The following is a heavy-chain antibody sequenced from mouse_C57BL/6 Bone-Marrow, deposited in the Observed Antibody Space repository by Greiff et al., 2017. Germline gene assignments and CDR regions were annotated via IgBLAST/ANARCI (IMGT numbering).Heavy chain of an antibody. CDR1: GYTFTDYY. V-gene: IGHV1-76*01. CDR3: ARSSTGTLLFDY. J-gene: IGHJ2*01. CDR2: IYPGSGNT. D-gene: IGHD4-1*02. Sequence: VQLQQSGAELVRPGASVKLSCKASGYTFTDYYINWVKQRPGQGLEWIARIYPGSGNTYYNEKFKGKATLTAEKSSSTAYMQLSSLTSEDSAVYVCARSSTGTLLFDYWGQGTTLTVSS.